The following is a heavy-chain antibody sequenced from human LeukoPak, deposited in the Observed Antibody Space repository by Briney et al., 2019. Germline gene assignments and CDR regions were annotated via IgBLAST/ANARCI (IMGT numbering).Heavy chain of an antibody. J-gene: IGHJ6*03. V-gene: IGHV4-59*01. CDR1: GGSISSYF. CDR3: ARSDYDFWSGYYYYYMDV. CDR2: IYYSGSTST. Sequence: KPSETLSLTCTVSGGSISSYFWSWIRQPPGKGLEWIGYIYYSGSTSTNYNPSLKSRVTISVDTSKNQFSLKLSSVTAADTAVYYCARSDYDFWSGYYYYYMDVWGKGTTVTVSS. D-gene: IGHD3-3*01.